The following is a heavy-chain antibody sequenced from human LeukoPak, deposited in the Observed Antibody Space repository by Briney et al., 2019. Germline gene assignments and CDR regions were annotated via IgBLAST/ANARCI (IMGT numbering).Heavy chain of an antibody. J-gene: IGHJ4*02. D-gene: IGHD3-22*01. Sequence: GGSLRLSCAASGFTFDDYAMHWVRQAPGKGLEWVSGISWNSGSIGYADSVKGRFTISRDNAKTSLYLKMNSLRAEDTALYYCAKKGGGSRYYYDSSGYSQPVDYWGQGTLVTVSS. CDR3: AKKGGGSRYYYDSSGYSQPVDY. V-gene: IGHV3-9*01. CDR1: GFTFDDYA. CDR2: ISWNSGSI.